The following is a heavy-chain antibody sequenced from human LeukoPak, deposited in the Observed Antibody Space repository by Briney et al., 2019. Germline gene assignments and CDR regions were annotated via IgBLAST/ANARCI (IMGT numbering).Heavy chain of an antibody. CDR1: VLTFISYS. D-gene: IGHD2-15*01. Sequence: PGGSLRLSCVASVLTFISYSMNWVRQAPGKGREWVSYISSSSPTIYYADSVKRRFTISRDNPKNSLSLQIHSLRPDDAAVYHGARHPPYRGSPYYYYMDVWGKGTTVTVSS. CDR3: ARHPPYRGSPYYYYMDV. J-gene: IGHJ6*03. V-gene: IGHV3-48*01. CDR2: ISSSSPTI.